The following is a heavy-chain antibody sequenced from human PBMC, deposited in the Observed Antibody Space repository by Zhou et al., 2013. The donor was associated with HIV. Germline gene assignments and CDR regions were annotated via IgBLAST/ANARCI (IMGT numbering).Heavy chain of an antibody. CDR3: ARGRRGATWYFSDY. CDR1: GYTFTDYD. CDR2: MNPFSTNT. J-gene: IGHJ4*02. V-gene: IGHV1-8*01. D-gene: IGHD6-13*01. Sequence: QVQLVQSGGEVKKPGASVKVSCKASGYTFTDYDINWVRQASGQGLQWLGWMNPFSTNTGSPLKFRDRVSFTRNTSVHTAYMELTNLTSDDTAVYYCARGRRGATWYFSDYWGQGSPGHRLL.